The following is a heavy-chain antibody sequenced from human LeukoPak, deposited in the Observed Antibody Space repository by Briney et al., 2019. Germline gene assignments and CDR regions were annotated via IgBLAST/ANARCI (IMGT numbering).Heavy chain of an antibody. D-gene: IGHD2-2*01. J-gene: IGHJ6*04. CDR3: ATDVYCSSTSCMDA. Sequence: ASVKVSCKVSGYTLTELSMHWVRQAPGKGLEWMGGFDPEDGETIYAQKFQGRVTMTEDISTDTAYMELSSLRSEDTAVYYCATDVYCSSTSCMDAWGKGTTVTVSS. V-gene: IGHV1-24*01. CDR1: GYTLTELS. CDR2: FDPEDGET.